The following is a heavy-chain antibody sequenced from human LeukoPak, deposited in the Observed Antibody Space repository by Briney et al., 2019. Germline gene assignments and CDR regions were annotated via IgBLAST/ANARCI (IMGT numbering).Heavy chain of an antibody. Sequence: LERLSLTRAVYGGSLSEFHSRWIRQTPPRGVERVGKVDLTGSNIYNPCLQRRLTISVDTPKHEFSLVVSSVIGADTAVYYCARGRYCDGTSWPYEGGFYYMDVWGKGTTVTVSS. CDR3: ARGRYCDGTSWPYEGGFYYMDV. CDR2: VDLTGSN. V-gene: IGHV4-34*01. J-gene: IGHJ6*03. CDR1: GGSLSEFH. D-gene: IGHD2-2*01.